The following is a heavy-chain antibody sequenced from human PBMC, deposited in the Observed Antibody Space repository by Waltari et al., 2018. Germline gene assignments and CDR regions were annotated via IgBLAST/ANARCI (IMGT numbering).Heavy chain of an antibody. J-gene: IGHJ3*02. Sequence: EVQLVASGGVVVQPGGSLVLSCAASGSTFDDYAMHWVHQAPGKCLEWVSLISWDGGSTYYADSVKGRFTISRDNSKNSLYLQMNSLRAEDTALYYCATDILTGSDAFDIWGQGTMVTVSS. CDR2: ISWDGGST. CDR1: GSTFDDYA. D-gene: IGHD3-9*01. CDR3: ATDILTGSDAFDI. V-gene: IGHV3-43D*03.